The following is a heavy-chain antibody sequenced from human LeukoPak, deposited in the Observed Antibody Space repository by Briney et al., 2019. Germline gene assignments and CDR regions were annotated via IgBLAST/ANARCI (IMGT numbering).Heavy chain of an antibody. V-gene: IGHV3-21*01. Sequence: PGGSLRLSCAASGFTFSRYSMNWVRQAPGKGLEWVSSISSGSTHIYYADAVKGRFTVSRDNAENSLLLQMNSLRAEDTAVYYCARGAQIVVTPAAQARPGPSGIDYWGQGTLVTVPS. CDR3: ARGAQIVVTPAAQARPGPSGIDY. CDR2: ISSGSTHI. CDR1: GFTFSRYS. D-gene: IGHD2-2*01. J-gene: IGHJ4*02.